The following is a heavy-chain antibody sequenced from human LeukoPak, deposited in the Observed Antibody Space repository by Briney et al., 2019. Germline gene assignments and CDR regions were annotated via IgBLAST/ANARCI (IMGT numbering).Heavy chain of an antibody. CDR1: GSTFTSNG. CDR2: ISAYNCNK. J-gene: IGHJ4*02. V-gene: IGHV1-18*01. D-gene: IGHD5-12*01. CDR3: ARRAYSGYDYDY. Sequence: ASVKVSCKASGSTFTSNGISWVRHAPGQRLEWMRWISAYNCNKNYAQKLQGRVTMTTDTSTSTAYMELRSLRSDDTAVYYCARRAYSGYDYDYWGQGTLVTVSS.